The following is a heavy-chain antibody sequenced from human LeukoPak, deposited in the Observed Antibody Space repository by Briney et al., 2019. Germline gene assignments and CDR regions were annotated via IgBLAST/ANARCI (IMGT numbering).Heavy chain of an antibody. CDR1: GFTFSSYS. V-gene: IGHV3-48*01. Sequence: GGSLRLSCAASGFTFSSYSIYWVRQAPGKGLEWISYISSSSVIDYADSVKGRFTVSSDNAKNSLFLQMNSLRAEDTAVYYCARGAYSGRSSYFDYWGQGTLVTVSS. CDR2: ISSSSVI. D-gene: IGHD3-10*01. J-gene: IGHJ4*02. CDR3: ARGAYSGRSSYFDY.